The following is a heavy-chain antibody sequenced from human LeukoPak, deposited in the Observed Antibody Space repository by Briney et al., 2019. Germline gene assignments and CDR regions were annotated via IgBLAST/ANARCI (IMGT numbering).Heavy chain of an antibody. CDR1: GGSISSYY. D-gene: IGHD2-15*01. CDR3: ASRPGYCSGGSCYSPWYFDL. J-gene: IGHJ2*01. V-gene: IGHV4-4*09. CDR2: IYTSGST. Sequence: PSETLSLTCTVSGGSISSYYWSWIRQPPGKGLEWIGYIYTSGSTNYNPSLKSRVTISVDTSKNQFSLMLSSVTAADTAVYYCASRPGYCSGGSCYSPWYFDLWGRGTLVTVSS.